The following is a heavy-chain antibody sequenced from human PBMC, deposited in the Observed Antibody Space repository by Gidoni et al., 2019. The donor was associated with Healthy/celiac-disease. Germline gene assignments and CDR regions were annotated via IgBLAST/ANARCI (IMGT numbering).Heavy chain of an antibody. J-gene: IGHJ5*02. CDR3: AKMGEGDSGEP. V-gene: IGHV3-23*01. D-gene: IGHD3-16*01. CDR1: GFTFSSYA. Sequence: EVQLLESGGGLVQPGGSLRLSCAASGFTFSSYAMSWVRQAPGKGLEWVSASSGSGGSTYYADSVKGRFIISRDNSKNTLYLQMNSLRAEDTAVYYCAKMGEGDSGEPWGQGTLVTVSS. CDR2: SSGSGGST.